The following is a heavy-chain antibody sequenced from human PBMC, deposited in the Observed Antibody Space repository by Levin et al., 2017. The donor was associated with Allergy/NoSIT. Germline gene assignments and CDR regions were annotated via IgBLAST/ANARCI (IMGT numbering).Heavy chain of an antibody. J-gene: IGHJ4*02. CDR1: GYTFTSYG. CDR3: ARTKSYGLVYYFDY. Sequence: GESLKISCKASGYTFTSYGISWVRQAPGQGLEWMGWISAYNGNTNYAQKLQGRVTMTTDTSTSTAYMELRSLRSDDTAVYYCARTKSYGLVYYFDYWGQGTLDTVSS. V-gene: IGHV1-18*01. CDR2: ISAYNGNT. D-gene: IGHD5-18*01.